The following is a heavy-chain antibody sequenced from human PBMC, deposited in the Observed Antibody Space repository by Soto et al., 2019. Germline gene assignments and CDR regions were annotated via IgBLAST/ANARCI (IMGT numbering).Heavy chain of an antibody. CDR1: GYSFTSYW. D-gene: IGHD1-26*01. CDR3: ARLRSGELLHVDY. Sequence: GESLKISCKGSGYSFTSYWIGWVRQMPGKGLEWMGIIYPGDSDTSYSPSFQGQVTISADKSIRTAYLQRSSLKASDTAMYDCARLRSGELLHVDYWGQGTLVTVSS. CDR2: IYPGDSDT. J-gene: IGHJ4*02. V-gene: IGHV5-51*01.